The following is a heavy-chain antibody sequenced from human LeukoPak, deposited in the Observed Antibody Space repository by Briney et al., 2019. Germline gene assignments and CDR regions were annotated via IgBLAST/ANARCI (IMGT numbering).Heavy chain of an antibody. D-gene: IGHD1-26*01. Sequence: KSGGSLRLSCAASGFTFSDYYMSWIRQAPGKGLEWVSSISSSSSYIYYADSVKGRFTISRDNAKNSLYLQMNSLRAEDTAVYYCARYTSTVVGKRHYFDYWGQGTLVTVSS. CDR1: GFTFSDYY. CDR2: ISSSSSYI. V-gene: IGHV3-11*06. CDR3: ARYTSTVVGKRHYFDY. J-gene: IGHJ4*02.